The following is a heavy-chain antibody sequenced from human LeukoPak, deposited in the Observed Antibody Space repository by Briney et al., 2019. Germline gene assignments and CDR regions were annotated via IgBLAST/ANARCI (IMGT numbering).Heavy chain of an antibody. CDR3: ALVDTAMVIGY. CDR2: ISAYNGNT. CDR1: GYTFTSYG. J-gene: IGHJ4*02. V-gene: IGHV1-18*01. D-gene: IGHD5-18*01. Sequence: ASVKVSCKASGYTFTSYGNSWVRQAPGQGLEWMGWISAYNGNTNYAQKFQRRVTMTTDTSTSKAYMQLRSLGSDDTAVDYCALVDTAMVIGYGRQETLVSVPS.